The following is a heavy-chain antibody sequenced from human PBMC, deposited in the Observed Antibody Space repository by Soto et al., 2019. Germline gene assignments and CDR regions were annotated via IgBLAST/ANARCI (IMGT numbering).Heavy chain of an antibody. CDR2: INHSGST. Sequence: SQTLSLTCAVYGGSFSGYYWSWIRQPPGKGLEWIGEINHSGSTNYNPSLKSRVTISVDTSKNQLSLNLSSVTAADTAVYYCARVSTVTKLDYWGHGMLVNVSS. D-gene: IGHD4-17*01. CDR1: GGSFSGYY. CDR3: ARVSTVTKLDY. J-gene: IGHJ4*01. V-gene: IGHV4-34*01.